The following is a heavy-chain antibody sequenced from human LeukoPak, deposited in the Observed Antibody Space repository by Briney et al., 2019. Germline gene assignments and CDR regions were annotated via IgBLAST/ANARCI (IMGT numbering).Heavy chain of an antibody. V-gene: IGHV4-4*02. J-gene: IGHJ4*02. Sequence: PSETLSLTCTVSGDSISSSNWWNWVRLPPGKGLDWIGEISHTGSTKYSPSLKDRVTISKDNSKNQFSLKLNSVTAADTATYYCTRSSGWWSLDYWGQRALVTVSS. CDR2: ISHTGST. CDR3: TRSSGWWSLDY. CDR1: GDSISSSNW. D-gene: IGHD6-19*01.